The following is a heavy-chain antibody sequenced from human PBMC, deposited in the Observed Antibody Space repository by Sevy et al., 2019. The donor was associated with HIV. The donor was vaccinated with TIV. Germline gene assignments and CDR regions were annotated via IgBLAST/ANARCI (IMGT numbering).Heavy chain of an antibody. D-gene: IGHD3-9*01. CDR3: AKDILGDNSPWFFFDY. V-gene: IGHV3-30*18. CDR1: GFTFRSYG. CDR2: ILFDGRNT. J-gene: IGHJ4*02. Sequence: GGSLRLSCAGSGFTFRSYGIHWVRQSPGKGLEWVAFILFDGRNTYSADSVKGRFTVSRDNSNNAVYLQMNNLRTEDTAMYYCAKDILGDNSPWFFFDYWGQGTQVTVSS.